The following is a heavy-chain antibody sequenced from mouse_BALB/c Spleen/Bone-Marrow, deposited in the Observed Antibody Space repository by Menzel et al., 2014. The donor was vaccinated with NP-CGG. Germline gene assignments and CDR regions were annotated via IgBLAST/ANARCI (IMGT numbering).Heavy chain of an antibody. J-gene: IGHJ1*01. Sequence: DVMLVESGGGLVQPGGSLKLSCAASGFDFSRYWMSWVRQVPGKGLEWIGEINPDSSTINYTPSLKDKFIIPRDNAKNTLYLQMSKVRSEDTALYYCARLNYYGNLFVWGAGTTVTVSS. D-gene: IGHD1-1*01. CDR1: GFDFSRYW. CDR2: INPDSSTI. V-gene: IGHV4-1*02. CDR3: ARLNYYGNLFV.